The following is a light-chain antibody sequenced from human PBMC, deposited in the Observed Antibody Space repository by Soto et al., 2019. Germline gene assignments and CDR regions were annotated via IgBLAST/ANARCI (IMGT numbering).Light chain of an antibody. CDR2: GAS. Sequence: EIVLTQSPGTLSLSPGERATLSCRASQTVDRTSLAWYQQKPGQAPRLLMSGASSRATGIPDRFSGSGSGTDFTFTISRLEPADFAVYYCQQYGGSRTFGGGTKVDIK. J-gene: IGKJ4*01. CDR1: QTVDRTS. CDR3: QQYGGSRT. V-gene: IGKV3-20*01.